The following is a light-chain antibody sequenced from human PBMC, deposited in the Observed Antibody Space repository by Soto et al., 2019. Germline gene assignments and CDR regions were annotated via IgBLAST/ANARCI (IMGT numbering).Light chain of an antibody. CDR3: QQYNSYGT. Sequence: DIQMTQSPSSPSASVGDRVTITCRASQSISSWLAWYQQKPGKAPKLLIYKASTLESGVPSRFNGSGSGTEFTLTISSLQPDDFATYYCQQYNSYGTFGQGTKVDIK. CDR2: KAS. CDR1: QSISSW. V-gene: IGKV1-5*03. J-gene: IGKJ1*01.